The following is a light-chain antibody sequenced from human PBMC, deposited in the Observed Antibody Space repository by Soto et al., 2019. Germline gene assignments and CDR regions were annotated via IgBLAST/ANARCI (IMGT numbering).Light chain of an antibody. J-gene: IGLJ2*01. CDR1: SSDVGSYNL. CDR3: CSYAGSSLVV. V-gene: IGLV2-23*02. Sequence: QSVLTQPASVSGSPGQSITISCTGTSSDVGSYNLVSWYQQHPGKAPKLMIYEVSKRPSGVSNRFSGSKSGNTASLTISWLRAEDEADYYCCSYAGSSLVVFGGGTQLTVL. CDR2: EVS.